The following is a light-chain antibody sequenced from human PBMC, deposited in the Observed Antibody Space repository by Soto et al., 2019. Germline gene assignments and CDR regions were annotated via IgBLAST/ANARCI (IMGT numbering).Light chain of an antibody. Sequence: IMMSQSPATLSVSPGERATLSCRASQSVSSNLAWYQQKPGQAPRLLIYGASTRATGIPARFSGSGSGTEFTLTISSLQSEDFAVYYCQQYNSWWTFAQGTNVDI. CDR3: QQYNSWWT. CDR2: GAS. CDR1: QSVSSN. V-gene: IGKV3D-15*01. J-gene: IGKJ1*01.